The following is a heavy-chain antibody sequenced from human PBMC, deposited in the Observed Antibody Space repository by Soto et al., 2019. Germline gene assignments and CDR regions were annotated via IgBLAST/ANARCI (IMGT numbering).Heavy chain of an antibody. CDR3: AKVFVFTIREGFDY. J-gene: IGHJ4*02. Sequence: EVQLLESGGGLVQPGGSLRLSCAASGFTFSSYAMSWVRQAPGKGLEWVSAITGSGDSTYYADSVKGRFTVSRDNSKNTLYLQMNSLRAEGTAVYYCAKVFVFTIREGFDYWGLGTLVTVSS. V-gene: IGHV3-23*01. CDR2: ITGSGDST. D-gene: IGHD3-3*01. CDR1: GFTFSSYA.